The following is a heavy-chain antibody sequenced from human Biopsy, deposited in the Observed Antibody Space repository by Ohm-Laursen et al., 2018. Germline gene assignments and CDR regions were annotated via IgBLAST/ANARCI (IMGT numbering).Heavy chain of an antibody. CDR3: VRLEAGLFDAFDI. Sequence: SLRLSCSASGFTFSTYEMNWVRQAPGKGLEWISFISHSSGSTNYADSVRGRFTISRDNTKNALYLQMNSLRVEDTAFYYCVRLEAGLFDAFDIWGHGTTVTVSS. V-gene: IGHV3-48*03. J-gene: IGHJ3*02. CDR2: ISHSSGST. D-gene: IGHD6-19*01. CDR1: GFTFSTYE.